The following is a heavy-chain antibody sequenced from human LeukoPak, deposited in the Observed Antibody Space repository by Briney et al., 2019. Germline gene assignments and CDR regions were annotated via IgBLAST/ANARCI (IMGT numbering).Heavy chain of an antibody. CDR2: ISAYNGNT. V-gene: IGHV1-18*01. CDR3: ARKWIVGATFGFDP. J-gene: IGHJ5*02. D-gene: IGHD1-26*01. Sequence: GASVKVSCNASGYTFTSYGISWVRQAPGQGFEWMGWISAYNGNTNYAQKLQGRVTMTTDTSTSTAYMELRSLRSDDTAVYYCARKWIVGATFGFDPWGQGTLVTVSS. CDR1: GYTFTSYG.